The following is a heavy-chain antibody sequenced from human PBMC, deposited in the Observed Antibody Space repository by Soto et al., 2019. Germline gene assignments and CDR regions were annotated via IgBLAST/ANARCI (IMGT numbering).Heavy chain of an antibody. CDR1: GDSISSGSTY. CDR2: IFYAGNT. D-gene: IGHD3-22*01. CDR3: ARHGRVPDDSSLNWFDP. V-gene: IGHV4-39*01. J-gene: IGHJ5*02. Sequence: PSETLSLTCTVSGDSISSGSTYWGWIRQPPGKGLEWIGSIFYAGNTYYNPSLKGRVTISVDMSKNQFYLDLSSVTAADTGVYYCARHGRVPDDSSLNWFDPWGQGTLVTVSS.